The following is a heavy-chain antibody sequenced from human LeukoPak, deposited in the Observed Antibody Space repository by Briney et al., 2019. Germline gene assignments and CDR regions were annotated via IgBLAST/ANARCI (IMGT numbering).Heavy chain of an antibody. CDR3: ATAADNWNDAFDT. D-gene: IGHD1-1*01. CDR1: GFTFSSYA. CDR2: ISGIGSTS. V-gene: IGHV3-23*01. J-gene: IGHJ3*02. Sequence: GGSLRLSCAASGFTFSSYAMSWVRQAPGKGLGWGSSISGIGSTSYYGDSGKGRFPIPRDNSKTTLYLQMNSLTAEDTAVYYCATAADNWNDAFDTWGQGTMVTASS.